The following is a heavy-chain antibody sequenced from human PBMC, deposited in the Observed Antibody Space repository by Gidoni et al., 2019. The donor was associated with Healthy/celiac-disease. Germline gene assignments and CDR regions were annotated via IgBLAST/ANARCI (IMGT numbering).Heavy chain of an antibody. CDR1: GFTFSSYE. CDR3: ARDDYGGNPRYGMDV. Sequence: EVQLVESGGGLVQPGGSLRLSCAASGFTFSSYEMKWVRPAPGKGLDWVSYISSSGSTIYYSDSVKGRFTISRDNAKNSLYLQMNSLRAEDTAVYYCARDDYGGNPRYGMDVWGQGTTVTVSS. V-gene: IGHV3-48*03. CDR2: ISSSGSTI. D-gene: IGHD4-17*01. J-gene: IGHJ6*02.